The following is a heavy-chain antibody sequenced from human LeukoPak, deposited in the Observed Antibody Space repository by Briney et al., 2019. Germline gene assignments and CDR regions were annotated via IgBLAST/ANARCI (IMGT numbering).Heavy chain of an antibody. V-gene: IGHV3-23*01. CDR3: SKQVDFDPADALDV. Sequence: PGGSLRLSCAASGFTFSSYAMSWVRQAPGKGLEWVSTISGSGSSTYYADSVKGRFTTSRDKSKNTLYLQMNSLRAEDTAVYYCSKQVDFDPADALDVWGQGTMVTVSS. D-gene: IGHD3-9*01. CDR1: GFTFSSYA. CDR2: ISGSGSST. J-gene: IGHJ3*01.